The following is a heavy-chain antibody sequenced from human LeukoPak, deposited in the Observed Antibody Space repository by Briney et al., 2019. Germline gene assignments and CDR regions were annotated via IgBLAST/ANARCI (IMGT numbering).Heavy chain of an antibody. CDR1: GFTFSSYS. CDR3: ARVNYGDIYYYYYYMDV. Sequence: PGGSLRLSCAASGFTFSSYSVNCVRQAPGKGLEWVSSISRSSSYIYYVDSVKGRFTISRDNAKNSLYLQMNSLRAEVTAVYYCARVNYGDIYYYYYYMDVWGKGTTVTVSS. D-gene: IGHD4-17*01. J-gene: IGHJ6*03. V-gene: IGHV3-21*01. CDR2: ISRSSSYI.